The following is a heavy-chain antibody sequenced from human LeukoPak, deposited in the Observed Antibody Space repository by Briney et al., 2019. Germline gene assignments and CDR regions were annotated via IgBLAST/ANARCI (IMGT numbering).Heavy chain of an antibody. CDR2: VNHSGGT. D-gene: IGHD2-21*01. CDR3: ARRNPALFPPLD. CDR1: GGSFSDYY. Sequence: PSETLSLTCAVYGGSFSDYYWTWIRQPPGKGLEWIGEVNHSGGTNYNPSLKSRVTISVDTSKNQFSLKLSSVTAADTAVYYCARRNPALFPPLDWGQGTLVTVSS. J-gene: IGHJ4*02. V-gene: IGHV4-34*01.